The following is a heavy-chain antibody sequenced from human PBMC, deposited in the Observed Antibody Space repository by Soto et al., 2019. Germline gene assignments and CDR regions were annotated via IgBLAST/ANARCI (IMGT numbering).Heavy chain of an antibody. D-gene: IGHD3-9*01. Sequence: PGGSLRLSCAASGFTFTAFAVHWVRQPPGKGLEWVAVISYDGRQSHYADSVRGRLTLSRDNSKNTVFLQMNSLTTDDTAIYYCAKDRHFDSYYFDYWGQGTRVTVSS. CDR2: ISYDGRQS. CDR1: GFTFTAFA. J-gene: IGHJ4*02. V-gene: IGHV3-30*04. CDR3: AKDRHFDSYYFDY.